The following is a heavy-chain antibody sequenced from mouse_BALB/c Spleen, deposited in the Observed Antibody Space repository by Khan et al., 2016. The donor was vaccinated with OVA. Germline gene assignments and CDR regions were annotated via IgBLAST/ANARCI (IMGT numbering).Heavy chain of an antibody. Sequence: VHVKQSGPELVKPGASVKISCRTSGYTFPEYTVHWVKQSLGKSLDWIGVINPKNGGTAYNQKFKGKATLTEDKSYSTAYLELRSLTSEDSAIYYCARDAGRYWGQGTSVTVAS. J-gene: IGHJ4*01. CDR2: INPKNGGT. D-gene: IGHD3-3*01. CDR3: ARDAGRY. V-gene: IGHV1-18*01. CDR1: GYTFPEYT.